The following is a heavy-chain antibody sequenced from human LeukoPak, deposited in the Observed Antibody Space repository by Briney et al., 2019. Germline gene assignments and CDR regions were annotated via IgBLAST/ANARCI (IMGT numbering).Heavy chain of an antibody. D-gene: IGHD6-13*01. J-gene: IGHJ4*02. CDR1: GFTFSNYA. V-gene: IGHV3-30*04. Sequence: GRSLRLSCAASGFTFSNYAMLWVRQAPGKGLEGVAVISFDESNKYYSDSVKGRFTISRVNSKNTLYLQMNRLRAEDSAVYYCARALIAAAGPDYWGQGTLVTVSS. CDR2: ISFDESNK. CDR3: ARALIAAAGPDY.